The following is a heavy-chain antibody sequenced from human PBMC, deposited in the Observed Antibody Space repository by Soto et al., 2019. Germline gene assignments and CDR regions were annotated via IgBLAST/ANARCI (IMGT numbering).Heavy chain of an antibody. Sequence: QVQLQESGPGLVKPSGTLSLTYAVSGGSISSSNWWSWVRQPPGKGLEWIGEIYHSGSTNYNPSLKSRVTISVDKSKNQFSLKLSSVTAADTAVYYCARSPDSSGYYPRRYYYGMDVWGQGTTVTVSS. D-gene: IGHD3-22*01. CDR3: ARSPDSSGYYPRRYYYGMDV. CDR1: GGSISSSNW. V-gene: IGHV4-4*02. CDR2: IYHSGST. J-gene: IGHJ6*02.